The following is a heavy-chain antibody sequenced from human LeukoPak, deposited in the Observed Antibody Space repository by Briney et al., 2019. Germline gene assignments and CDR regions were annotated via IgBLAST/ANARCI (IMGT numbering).Heavy chain of an antibody. V-gene: IGHV3-30*02. CDR3: AKPSGYSYGLSIDY. CDR1: GFTISSYG. D-gene: IGHD5-18*01. CDR2: IRLDGSSD. J-gene: IGHJ4*02. Sequence: PGGSLRLSCAASGFTISSYGMHWVRQAPGKGLEWATFIRLDGSSDYYADSVKGRFTTSRDNSKNMLYLQMNSLRVEDTAVYYCAKPSGYSYGLSIDYWGQGTLVTVSS.